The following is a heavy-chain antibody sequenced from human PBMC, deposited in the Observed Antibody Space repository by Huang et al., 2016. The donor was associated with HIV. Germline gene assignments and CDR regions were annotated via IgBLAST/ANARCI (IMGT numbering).Heavy chain of an antibody. V-gene: IGHV4-34*01. Sequence: QVQLQQWGAGLLRPSETLSLTCAVYGGSFSGYYGTWIRQPPGKGLELIGEINHSDSTNYNPALKSRVTISVDTSRNQFSLTLTSVTAADTAVYYCARGQGGYYYYYMDVWGKGTTVTVSS. CDR2: INHSDST. J-gene: IGHJ6*03. CDR1: GGSFSGYY. CDR3: ARGQGGYYYYYMDV.